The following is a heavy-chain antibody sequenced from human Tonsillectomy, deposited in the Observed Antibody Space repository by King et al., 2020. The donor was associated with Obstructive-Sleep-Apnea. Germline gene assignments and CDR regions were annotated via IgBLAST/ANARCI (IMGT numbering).Heavy chain of an antibody. CDR2: IGGDGNT. V-gene: IGHV3-23*04. D-gene: IGHD1-1*01. Sequence: VQLVESGGGLVQPGGSLRLSYAASGFTFSSHAMSWVRQAPGKGLEWVSTIGGDGNTYYAESVKGRFTISRDNSKNTLYLQMNSLRGEDTAVYYCAKGNWDDFGINWGQGTLVTVSS. CDR1: GFTFSSHA. J-gene: IGHJ4*02. CDR3: AKGNWDDFGIN.